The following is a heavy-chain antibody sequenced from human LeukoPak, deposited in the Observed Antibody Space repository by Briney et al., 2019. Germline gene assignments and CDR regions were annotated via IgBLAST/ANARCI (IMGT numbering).Heavy chain of an antibody. CDR3: ARHVTYGSGSYSSDY. CDR2: IYYSGST. D-gene: IGHD3-10*01. J-gene: IGHJ4*02. CDR1: GGSISSSRYY. Sequence: PSETLSLTCTVSGGSISSSRYYWGWIRQPPGKGLEWIGSIYYSGSTYYKPSLKSRVTISVDTSKNQFSLKLSSVTAADTAVYYCARHVTYGSGSYSSDYWGQGTLVTVSS. V-gene: IGHV4-39*01.